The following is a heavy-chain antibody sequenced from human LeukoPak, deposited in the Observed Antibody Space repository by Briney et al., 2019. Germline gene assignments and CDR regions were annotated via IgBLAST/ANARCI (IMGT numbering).Heavy chain of an antibody. CDR2: IYTSGST. CDR3: AGTDSSGCPRSLCY. V-gene: IGHV4-4*07. CDR1: GYSISSGYY. J-gene: IGHJ4*02. Sequence: SETLSLTCAVSGYSISSGYYWGWIRQPAGKGLEWIGRIYTSGSTNYNPSLKSRVTMSVDTSKNQFSLKLSSVTAADTAVYYCAGTDSSGCPRSLCYWGQGTLVTVSS. D-gene: IGHD6-19*01.